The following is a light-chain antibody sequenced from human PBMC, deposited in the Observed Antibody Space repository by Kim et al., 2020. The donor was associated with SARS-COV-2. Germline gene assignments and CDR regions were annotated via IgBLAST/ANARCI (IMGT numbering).Light chain of an antibody. CDR1: QGLVYGHGNIY. J-gene: IGKJ3*01. CDR3: MQGTHWPFT. Sequence: PASNSCRSSQGLVYGHGNIYLKWLHQRPGHSPRRLIYKVSNRDCGVPDRFSGSGSGTDFTLQSSRVEAEGVGVYYCMQGTHWPFTFGPGTKVDIK. CDR2: KVS. V-gene: IGKV2-30*01.